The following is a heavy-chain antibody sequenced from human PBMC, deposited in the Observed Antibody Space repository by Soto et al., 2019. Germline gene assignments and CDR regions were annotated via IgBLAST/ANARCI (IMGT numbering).Heavy chain of an antibody. CDR3: TARRSRELDFDY. J-gene: IGHJ4*02. CDR2: IKSKTDGGTT. CDR1: GFTFSNAW. V-gene: IGHV3-15*01. Sequence: PGGFLRLSCAASGFTFSNAWMSWVRQAPGKGLEWVGRIKSKTDGGTTDYAAPVKGRFTISRDDSKNTLYLQMNSLKTEDTAVYYCTARRSRELDFDYWGQGTLVTVSS.